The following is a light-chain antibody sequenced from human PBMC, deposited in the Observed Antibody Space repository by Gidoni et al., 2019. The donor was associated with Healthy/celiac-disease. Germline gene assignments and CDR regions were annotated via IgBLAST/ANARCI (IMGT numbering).Light chain of an antibody. CDR2: GAS. J-gene: IGKJ4*01. CDR1: PSVSSSY. CDR3: QQYGTSGRT. Sequence: EIVLTQSPGTLSLSPGERATLSCRASPSVSSSYLAWYQQKPGQSPRLIIYGASSRATGIPDRFSGSGSGTDFTLTISRLEPEDFAVYYCQQYGTSGRTFXGXTKVEIK. V-gene: IGKV3-20*01.